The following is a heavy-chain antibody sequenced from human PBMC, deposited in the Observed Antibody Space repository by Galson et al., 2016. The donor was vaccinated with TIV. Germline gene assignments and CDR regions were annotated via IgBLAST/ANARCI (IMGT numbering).Heavy chain of an antibody. J-gene: IGHJ5*02. V-gene: IGHV1-69*13. D-gene: IGHD5-18*01. CDR1: GGTFNSYG. CDR3: ARSRGYSYGYVDP. CDR2: IIRVFGTT. Sequence: SVKVSCKASGGTFNSYGINWVRQAPGQGLQWMGGIIRVFGTTKYSQDFQGRVAVTADESTGTAYMELSGLRFDDTAVYFCARSRGYSYGYVDPWGQGTLVTVSA.